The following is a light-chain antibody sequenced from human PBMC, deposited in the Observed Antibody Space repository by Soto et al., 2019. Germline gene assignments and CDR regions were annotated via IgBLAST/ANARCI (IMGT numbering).Light chain of an antibody. V-gene: IGKV1-17*01. CDR3: QQRSNWPGA. CDR1: QGIGND. Sequence: IQMTQSPSSLSASVGDTVTITCRASQGIGNDLGWYQKTPGNAPRRLISAAYTLQPGVPSGLRVSSSGNAFSLPLRRLRPEEGAVDDGQQRSNWPGAFGPGTKMDIK. J-gene: IGKJ1*01. CDR2: AAY.